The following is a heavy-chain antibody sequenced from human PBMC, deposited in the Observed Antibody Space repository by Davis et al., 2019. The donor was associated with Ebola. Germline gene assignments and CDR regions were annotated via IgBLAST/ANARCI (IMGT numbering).Heavy chain of an antibody. CDR1: GGSINNYF. CDR3: ARGPQLAVYYFSGMDG. J-gene: IGHJ6*04. V-gene: IGHV4-34*01. CDR2: INHSGST. Sequence: SETLSLTCTVSGGSINNYFWSWIRQPPGKGLEWIGEINHSGSTNYNPSLKSRVTMSVDTSKNQFSLRLSSVTAADTTVYYCARGPQLAVYYFSGMDGWGEGTTVTVSS. D-gene: IGHD1-1*01.